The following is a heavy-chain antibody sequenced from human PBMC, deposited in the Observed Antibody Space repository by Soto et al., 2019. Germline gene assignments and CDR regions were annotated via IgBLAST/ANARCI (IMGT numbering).Heavy chain of an antibody. J-gene: IGHJ6*03. CDR3: ASQYYYGSGSYPASVLRYYYYMDV. D-gene: IGHD3-10*01. CDR1: GGTFSSYT. Sequence: QVQLVQSGAEVKKPGSSVKVSCKASGGTFSSYTISWVRQAPGQGLEWMGRIIPILGIENYAQKFQGRVTITADKSTSTAYLELSSLGSEDSAVYYFASQYYYGSGSYPASVLRYYYYMDVLGKGTTVTVYS. V-gene: IGHV1-69*02. CDR2: IIPILGIE.